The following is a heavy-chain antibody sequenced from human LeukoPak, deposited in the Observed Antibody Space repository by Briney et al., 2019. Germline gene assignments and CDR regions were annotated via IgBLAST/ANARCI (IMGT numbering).Heavy chain of an antibody. J-gene: IGHJ6*03. CDR1: GFTFSSYW. V-gene: IGHV3-33*08. CDR3: ARSVYGSGSYMDV. D-gene: IGHD3-10*01. Sequence: GGSLRLSCAASGFTFSSYWMSWVRQAPGKGLEWVAVIRFDGDNKYYGEAVKGRFTIARNNAENKLFLDMNNLRADDTAVYFCARSVYGSGSYMDVWGQGTTVIVSS. CDR2: IRFDGDNK.